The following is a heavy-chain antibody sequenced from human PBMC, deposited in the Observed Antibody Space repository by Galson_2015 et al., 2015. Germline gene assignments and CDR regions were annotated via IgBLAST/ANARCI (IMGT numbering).Heavy chain of an antibody. CDR3: AKDRDIVSTIWGYFDH. V-gene: IGHV3-23*01. D-gene: IGHD5/OR15-5a*01. J-gene: IGHJ4*02. CDR1: GFTFAKYG. Sequence: SLRLPCAASGFTFAKYGMGWVRQAPGKGLEWVSALSVSGGSTYYADSVKGRFTISRDNSKNTLFLQMHSLRAEDTAVYYCAKDRDIVSTIWGYFDHWGQGTLVTVSS. CDR2: LSVSGGST.